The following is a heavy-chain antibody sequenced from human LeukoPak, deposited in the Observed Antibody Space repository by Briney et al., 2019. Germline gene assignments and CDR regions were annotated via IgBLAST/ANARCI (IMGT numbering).Heavy chain of an antibody. Sequence: SGESLRLSCAASGFNFSSYSMNWVRQAPGKGLEWVSSISSSSSYIYYAESVKGRFTISRDNAKNSLYLQMNSLRAEDTAVYYCAREDYGDYAWGQGTLVTISS. CDR3: AREDYGDYA. CDR1: GFNFSSYS. V-gene: IGHV3-21*01. D-gene: IGHD4-17*01. CDR2: ISSSSSYI. J-gene: IGHJ5*02.